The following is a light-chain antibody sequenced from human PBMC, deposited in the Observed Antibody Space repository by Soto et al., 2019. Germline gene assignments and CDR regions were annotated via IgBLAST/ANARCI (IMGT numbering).Light chain of an antibody. CDR3: SSYTSSSTLYV. J-gene: IGLJ1*01. CDR2: DVS. CDR1: SSDVGGYNY. V-gene: IGLV2-14*01. Sequence: QSVLTQPASVSGSPGQSITISCTGTSSDVGGYNYVSWYQQHPGKAPELMIYDVSNRPSGVSNRFSGSKSGNTASLTISGLQAEDESDYYCSSYTSSSTLYVFGTGTNVTV.